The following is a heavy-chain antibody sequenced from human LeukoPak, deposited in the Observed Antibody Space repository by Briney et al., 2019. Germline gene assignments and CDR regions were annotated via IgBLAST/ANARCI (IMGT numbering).Heavy chain of an antibody. CDR1: GYTFTSYG. D-gene: IGHD1-7*01. J-gene: IGHJ6*03. CDR3: ARSFPRYNWNYDGNYYYMDV. CDR2: ISAYNGNT. Sequence: GTSVKVSCKASGYTFTSYGISWVRQAPGQGLEWMGWISAYNGNTNYAQKLQGRVTMTTDTSTSTAYMELRSLRSDDTAVYYCARSFPRYNWNYDGNYYYMDVWGKGTTVTVSS. V-gene: IGHV1-18*01.